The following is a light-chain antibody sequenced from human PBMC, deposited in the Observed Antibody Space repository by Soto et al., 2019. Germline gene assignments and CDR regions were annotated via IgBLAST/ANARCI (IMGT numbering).Light chain of an antibody. V-gene: IGLV2-8*01. CDR2: DVT. J-gene: IGLJ1*01. CDR1: SSDIGGYNS. CDR3: SSYTDRKNLV. Sequence: QSALTQSPSASGSPGQSVTISCTGTSSDIGGYNSVSWYQQHPGKAPKVMIYDVTKLPSGVPDRFSGSKSGNTASLTVSALQAEDEADYYCSSYTDRKNLVFGTGTKLTVL.